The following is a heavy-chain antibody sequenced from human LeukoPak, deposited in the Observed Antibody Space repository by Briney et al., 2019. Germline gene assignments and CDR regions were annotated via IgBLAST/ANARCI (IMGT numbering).Heavy chain of an antibody. CDR2: ISGSGGTT. CDR1: GFTFASYA. CDR3: AKDKYSSSRNFDY. Sequence: GGSLRLSCAASGFTFASYAMTWVRQAPGKGLEWVSGISGSGGTTYYADSVKGRFTISRDNSKDTLYLQMNSLRAEDTAVYYCAKDKYSSSRNFDYWGQGIQVTVSS. J-gene: IGHJ4*02. V-gene: IGHV3-23*01. D-gene: IGHD6-6*01.